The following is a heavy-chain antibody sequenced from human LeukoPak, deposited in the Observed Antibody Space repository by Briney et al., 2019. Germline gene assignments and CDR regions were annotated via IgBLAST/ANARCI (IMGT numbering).Heavy chain of an antibody. D-gene: IGHD6-13*01. CDR3: ARGKAGSWDAWYFDL. Sequence: GSLRLSCAASGFTFSNAWMSWVRQAPGKGLEWIGRIYTSGSTNYNPSLKSRVTMSVDTSKNQFSLKLSSVTAADTAVYYCARGKAGSWDAWYFDLWGRGTLVTVSS. CDR2: IYTSGST. V-gene: IGHV4-4*07. J-gene: IGHJ2*01. CDR1: GFTFSNAW.